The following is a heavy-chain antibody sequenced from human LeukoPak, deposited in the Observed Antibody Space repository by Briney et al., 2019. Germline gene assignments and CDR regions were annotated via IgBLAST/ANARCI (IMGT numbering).Heavy chain of an antibody. CDR3: ARGGRDYYDSGGELFDY. J-gene: IGHJ4*02. D-gene: IGHD3-22*01. CDR2: IYYSGST. CDR1: GGSISSYY. V-gene: IGHV4-59*01. Sequence: SETLSLTCTVSGGSISSYYWSWIRQPPGKGLEWIGYIYYSGSTNYNPSLKSRVTISVDTSKNQFSLKLSSVTAADTAVYYCARGGRDYYDSGGELFDYWGQGTLVTVSS.